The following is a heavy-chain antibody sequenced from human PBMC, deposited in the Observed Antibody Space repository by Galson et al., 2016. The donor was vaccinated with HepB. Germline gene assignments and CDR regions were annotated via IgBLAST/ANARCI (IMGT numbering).Heavy chain of an antibody. CDR1: GDSVSSSYAA. CDR2: TYFTSRWYT. V-gene: IGHV6-1*01. Sequence: CAISGDSVSSSYAAWNWIRQSPSRGLEWLGRTYFTSRWYTDHADSVKGRIDISPDTSKNQFSLLVNSVTPEDTAVYYCARAARLYVVLRTHGLDAWGQGTTVTVSS. CDR3: ARAARLYVVLRTHGLDA. J-gene: IGHJ6*02. D-gene: IGHD3-10*02.